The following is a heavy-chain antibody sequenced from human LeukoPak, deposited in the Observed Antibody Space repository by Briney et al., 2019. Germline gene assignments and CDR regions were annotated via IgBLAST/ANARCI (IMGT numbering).Heavy chain of an antibody. CDR2: INPNSGGT. CDR1: GYTFTGYY. D-gene: IGHD3-16*02. V-gene: IGHV1-2*02. J-gene: IGHJ3*02. Sequence: ASVKVSCNASGYTFTGYYMHWVRHAPGQGLEWMGWINPNSGGTNYAQKFQGRVTMTRDTSISTAYMELSRLRSDDTAVYYCARDSLVMITFGGVIADENAFDIWGQGTMVTVSS. CDR3: ARDSLVMITFGGVIADENAFDI.